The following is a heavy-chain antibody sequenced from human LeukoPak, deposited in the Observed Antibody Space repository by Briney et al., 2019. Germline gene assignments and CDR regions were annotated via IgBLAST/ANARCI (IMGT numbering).Heavy chain of an antibody. D-gene: IGHD1-26*01. CDR2: ISSSSSYI. Sequence: PGGSLRLSCAASGFTFSSYSMNWARQAPGKGLEWVSSISSSSSYIYYADSVKGRFTISRDNAKNSLYLQMNSLRAEDTAVYYCARDGNDAFDIWGQGTMVTVSS. CDR3: ARDGNDAFDI. CDR1: GFTFSSYS. J-gene: IGHJ3*02. V-gene: IGHV3-21*01.